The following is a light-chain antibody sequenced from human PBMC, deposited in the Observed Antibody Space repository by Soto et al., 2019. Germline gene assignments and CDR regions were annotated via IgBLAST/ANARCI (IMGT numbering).Light chain of an antibody. Sequence: EIQVTQSPSSLSVSVGDRVTSTCRASQSISRYLNWYRQKPGRAPNLLIYAASNLPSGVPSKFSGSGSVTDFTLTISSLQPGDFATYYCHQSYSAPWTFGQGTKVEIK. J-gene: IGKJ1*01. CDR2: AAS. CDR1: QSISRY. V-gene: IGKV1-39*01. CDR3: HQSYSAPWT.